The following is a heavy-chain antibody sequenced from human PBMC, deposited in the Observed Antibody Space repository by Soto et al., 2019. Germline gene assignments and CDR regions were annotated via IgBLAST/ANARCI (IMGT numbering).Heavy chain of an antibody. D-gene: IGHD6-13*01. CDR2: IYYSGST. Sequence: SETLSLTCTVSGGSISSYYWSWIRQPPGKGLEWIGYIYYSGSTNYNPSLKSRVTISVDTSKNQFSLKLSSVTAADTAVYYCARGGSSSWYGNPPPYYYGMDVWGQGTTVTVSS. J-gene: IGHJ6*02. CDR3: ARGGSSSWYGNPPPYYYGMDV. V-gene: IGHV4-59*01. CDR1: GGSISSYY.